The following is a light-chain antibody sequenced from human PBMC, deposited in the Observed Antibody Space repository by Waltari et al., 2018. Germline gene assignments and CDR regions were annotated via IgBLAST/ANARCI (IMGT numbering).Light chain of an antibody. CDR2: PAS. J-gene: IGKJ2*01. CDR1: QSITYY. CDR3: QQSYSIPYT. Sequence: DIQLTQSPSSLSASVGDRVTITCRSSQSITYYINWYQQMPGRAPKLLIYPASSLQSGVPSRFSASGSETEFTLTISSLQPEDVATYYCQQSYSIPYTFGQGTKLEIK. V-gene: IGKV1-39*01.